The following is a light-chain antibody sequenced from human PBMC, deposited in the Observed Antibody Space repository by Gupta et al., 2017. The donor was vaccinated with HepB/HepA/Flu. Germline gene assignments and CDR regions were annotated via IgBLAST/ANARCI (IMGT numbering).Light chain of an antibody. J-gene: IGLJ1*01. Sequence: QSVLTQPPSASGPPGQRVTISCSGSSSNIGSYTVNWFQQLPGAAPKLLMYNNNQRPSGVPDRFSGSKSGTSASLAISGLQSEDEADYYCATWDDSLNGYVFGTGTKVTVL. CDR2: NNN. V-gene: IGLV1-44*01. CDR1: SSNIGSYT. CDR3: ATWDDSLNGYV.